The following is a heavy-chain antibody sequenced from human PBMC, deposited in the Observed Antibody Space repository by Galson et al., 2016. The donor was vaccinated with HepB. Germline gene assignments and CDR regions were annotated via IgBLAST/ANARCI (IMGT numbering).Heavy chain of an antibody. CDR1: GFTFSSHW. V-gene: IGHV3-74*01. J-gene: IGHJ4*02. D-gene: IGHD6-13*01. Sequence: SLRLSCAASGFTFSSHWMHWVRQAPGKGLMCVSRLKSDGTSTYYADSVKGRFTISRDNAKNTLYLQMNSLRAEDTAVYYCRIETAGIDYWGQGTLVTVSS. CDR2: LKSDGTST. CDR3: RIETAGIDY.